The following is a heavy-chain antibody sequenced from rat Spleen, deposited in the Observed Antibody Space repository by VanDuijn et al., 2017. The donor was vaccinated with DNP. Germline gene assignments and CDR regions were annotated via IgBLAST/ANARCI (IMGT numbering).Heavy chain of an antibody. CDR1: GFSLTSYH. CDR2: MWSDGDT. J-gene: IGHJ2*01. CDR3: TREREPNNNPYYFDC. D-gene: IGHD1-10*01. V-gene: IGHV2-32*01. Sequence: QVQLKESGPGLVQPSQTLSLTCTVSGFSLTSYHVHWVRQPPGKGLEWMGVMWSDGDTSYNSALKSRLSISRDTSKSQVFLRMNSLQTEDTAIYFCTREREPNNNPYYFDCWGQGVMVTVSS.